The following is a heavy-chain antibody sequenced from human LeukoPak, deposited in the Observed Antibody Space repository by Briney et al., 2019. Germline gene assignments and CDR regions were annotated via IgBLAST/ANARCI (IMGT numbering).Heavy chain of an antibody. CDR3: AREVSFPYCSTTSCYDFDP. D-gene: IGHD2-2*01. CDR2: ISTYSGNT. V-gene: IGHV1-18*01. Sequence: GASVKVSCKASGYTFTSYGISWVRQAPGQGLEWMGWISTYSGNTNYAQNLQGRVTMTTDTSTTTAYMELRSLRSDDTAVYYCAREVSFPYCSTTSCYDFDPWGQGTLVTASS. J-gene: IGHJ5*02. CDR1: GYTFTSYG.